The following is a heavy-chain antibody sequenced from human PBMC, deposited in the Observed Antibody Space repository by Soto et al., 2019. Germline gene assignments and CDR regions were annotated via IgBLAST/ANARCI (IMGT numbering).Heavy chain of an antibody. Sequence: QVQLVESGGGVVQPGRSLRLSCAASGFTFSSYGMHWVRQAPGKGLEWVAVIWYDGSNKYYADSVKGRFTISRDNSKNTLYLQMNSLRAEDTAVYYCARDAVNYHFDYWGQGTLVTVSS. CDR2: IWYDGSNK. V-gene: IGHV3-33*01. CDR1: GFTFSSYG. J-gene: IGHJ4*02. CDR3: ARDAVNYHFDY. D-gene: IGHD3-10*01.